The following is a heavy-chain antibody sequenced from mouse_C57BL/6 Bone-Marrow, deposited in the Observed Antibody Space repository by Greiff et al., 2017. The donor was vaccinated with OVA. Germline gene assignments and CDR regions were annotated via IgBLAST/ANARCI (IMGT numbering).Heavy chain of an antibody. D-gene: IGHD2-4*01. CDR2: IDPSDSYT. CDR1: GYTFTSYW. J-gene: IGHJ3*01. V-gene: IGHV1-50*01. CDR3: ARDDFPFAY. Sequence: VQLQQSGAELVKPGASVKLSCKASGYTFTSYWMQWVKQRPGQGLEWIGEIDPSDSYTNYNQKFKGKATLTVDTSSSTAYMQLSSLTSEDSAVYYCARDDFPFAYWGQGTLVTVSA.